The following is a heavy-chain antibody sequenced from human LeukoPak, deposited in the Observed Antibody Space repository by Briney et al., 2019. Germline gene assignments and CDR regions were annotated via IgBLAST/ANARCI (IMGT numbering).Heavy chain of an antibody. CDR3: ARHSSLAHFDH. V-gene: IGHV4-59*01. J-gene: IGHJ4*02. CDR2: IYYSGTT. CDR1: GDSISSYY. Sequence: SETLSLTCTVSGDSISSYYCSWIRQPPGKGLEWIGYIYYSGTTNYNPSLKSRVTIAVDTSKNQFSLKLSSVTAAGTAVYYCARHSSLAHFDHWGQGSLVTVSS.